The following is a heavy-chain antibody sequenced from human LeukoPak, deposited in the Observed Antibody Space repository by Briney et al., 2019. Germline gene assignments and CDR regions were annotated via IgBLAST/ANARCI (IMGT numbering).Heavy chain of an antibody. D-gene: IGHD3-9*01. J-gene: IGHJ3*02. CDR3: ARQGYDILTGYIDAFDI. CDR1: GGSISSYY. CDR2: ISYSGST. Sequence: SETLSLTCTVSGGSISSYYWSWIRQPPGTGLEWIGYISYSGSTNYNPSLKSRVTISIDTSKNQFSLKLRSVTAADTAIYYCARQGYDILTGYIDAFDIWGQGTMVTVSS. V-gene: IGHV4-59*08.